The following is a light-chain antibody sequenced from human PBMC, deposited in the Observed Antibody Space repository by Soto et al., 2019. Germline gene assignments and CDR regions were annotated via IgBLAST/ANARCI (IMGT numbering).Light chain of an antibody. Sequence: QSALTQPHSMSGSPGQSVTISCTGTSSDVGGHDRVSWYQQYPGKGPRLMIYDVTKRPSGVPDRFSGSKSGNTASLTISGRQAEDEADYYGCSFAGGPRVFGTGTKLTVL. CDR1: SSDVGGHDR. V-gene: IGLV2-11*01. J-gene: IGLJ1*01. CDR2: DVT. CDR3: CSFAGGPRV.